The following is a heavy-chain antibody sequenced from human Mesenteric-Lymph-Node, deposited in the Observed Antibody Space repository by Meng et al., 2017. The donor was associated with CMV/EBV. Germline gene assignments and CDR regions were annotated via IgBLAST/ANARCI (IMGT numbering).Heavy chain of an antibody. J-gene: IGHJ3*01. CDR2: ISWDGTIT. V-gene: IGHV3-43*01. CDR1: GFTFHDYT. D-gene: IGHD2-21*01. CDR3: TRELIPIAIESSVNV. Sequence: SGFTFHDYTIHWVRQPPGKGLEWVSLISWDGTITYYADSVKGRFTFSRDNSKTSLYLEMNSLRAEDTALYYCTRELIPIAIESSVNVWGQGTMVTVSS.